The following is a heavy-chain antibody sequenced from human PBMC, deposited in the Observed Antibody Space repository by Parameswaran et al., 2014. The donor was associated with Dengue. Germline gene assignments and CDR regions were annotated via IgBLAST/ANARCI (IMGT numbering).Heavy chain of an antibody. V-gene: IGHV1-69*01. Sequence: SWVRQAPGQGLEWMGGFIPVFETRNYAQKFQGRVTFSADESTNTAYMELRSLKSEDTAVYYCASQPVSSGTDYWGQEPGHRLL. CDR2: FIPVFETR. J-gene: IGHJ4*01. CDR3: ASQPVSSGTDY. D-gene: IGHD1-26*01.